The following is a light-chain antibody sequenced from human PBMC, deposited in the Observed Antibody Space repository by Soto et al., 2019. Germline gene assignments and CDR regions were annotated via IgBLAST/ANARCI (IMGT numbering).Light chain of an antibody. CDR2: DNS. Sequence: QSALTQPPSVSAAPGQKVTISCSGSSSNIGNNYVSWYQQLPGTAPNLLIYDNSKRPSGIPDRFSGSKSGTSATLGITGLQTGDEADYYCGTWDSSLSAGVFGGGTKLTVL. CDR3: GTWDSSLSAGV. J-gene: IGLJ2*01. V-gene: IGLV1-51*01. CDR1: SSNIGNNY.